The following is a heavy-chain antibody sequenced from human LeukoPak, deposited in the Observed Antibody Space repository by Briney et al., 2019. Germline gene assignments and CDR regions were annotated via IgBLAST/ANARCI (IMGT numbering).Heavy chain of an antibody. CDR2: ISGSGGST. CDR3: AKDYPPDGSGCLPDY. Sequence: GGSLRLSCAASGFTFSSYAVSWVRHAPGKGLEGVSAISGSGGSTYYADSVKGRFTISRDNSKNTLYLQMNSLRAEDTAVYYCAKDYPPDGSGCLPDYWGQGTLVTVSS. D-gene: IGHD3-10*01. J-gene: IGHJ4*02. CDR1: GFTFSSYA. V-gene: IGHV3-23*01.